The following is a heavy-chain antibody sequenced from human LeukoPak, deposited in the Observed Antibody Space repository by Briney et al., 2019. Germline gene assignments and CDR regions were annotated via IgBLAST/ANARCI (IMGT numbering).Heavy chain of an antibody. CDR1: GITFSSYG. CDR3: AKDYSSGWYGTYNWFDP. J-gene: IGHJ5*02. V-gene: IGHV3-7*01. D-gene: IGHD6-19*01. Sequence: GGTLRLSCAASGITFSSYGMSWVRQAPGKGLEWVANIKQDGSEKYYVDSVKGRFTISRDNSKNTLYLQMNSLRAEDTAVYYCAKDYSSGWYGTYNWFDPWGQGTLVTVSS. CDR2: IKQDGSEK.